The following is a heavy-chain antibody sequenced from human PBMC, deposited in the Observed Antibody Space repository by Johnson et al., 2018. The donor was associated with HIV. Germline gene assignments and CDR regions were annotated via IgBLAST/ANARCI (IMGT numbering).Heavy chain of an antibody. CDR2: ISYDGSNK. Sequence: QVQLLESGGGVVQPGRCLRLSYAASRFTFCSYAMHWVRQAPGKGLEWVAVISYDGSNKYYADSVKGRFTISRDNSKNTLYLQMNSLRSEDTAMYVCTRSHTWNYLDAFDFWGQGTMVTVSS. V-gene: IGHV3-30*04. CDR1: RFTFCSYA. J-gene: IGHJ3*01. CDR3: TRSHTWNYLDAFDF. D-gene: IGHD1-20*01.